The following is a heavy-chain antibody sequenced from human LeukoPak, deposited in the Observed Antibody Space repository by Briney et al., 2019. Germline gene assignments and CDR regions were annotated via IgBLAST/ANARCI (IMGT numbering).Heavy chain of an antibody. J-gene: IGHJ4*02. CDR3: ASVVGSGWYYFDY. Sequence: GASVKVSCKASGYTFTSYGISWVRQAPGQGLEWMGWISAYNGNTNYAQKFQGRVTMTRDTSTSTVYMELSSLRSEDTAVYYCASVVGSGWYYFDYWGQGTLVTVSS. CDR1: GYTFTSYG. D-gene: IGHD6-19*01. CDR2: ISAYNGNT. V-gene: IGHV1-18*01.